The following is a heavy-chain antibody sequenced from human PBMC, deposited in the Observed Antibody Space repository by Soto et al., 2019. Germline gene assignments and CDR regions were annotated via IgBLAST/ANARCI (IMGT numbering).Heavy chain of an antibody. CDR3: AKERYFDIVTGYVYYYYGMDV. D-gene: IGHD3-9*01. CDR1: GFTFSSYA. J-gene: IGHJ6*02. CDR2: ISGSGGNT. Sequence: EVQLLESGGRLVQPGGSPRLSCAASGFTFSSYAINWVRQAPGKGLEWVSSISGSGGNTYYADSVKGRFSISRDNSENTLYLQMNSLRAEDTAVYYCAKERYFDIVTGYVYYYYGMDVWGQGTTVTVSS. V-gene: IGHV3-23*01.